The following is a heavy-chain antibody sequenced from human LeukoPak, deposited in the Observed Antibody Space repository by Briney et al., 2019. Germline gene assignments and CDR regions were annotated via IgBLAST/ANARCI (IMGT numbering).Heavy chain of an antibody. J-gene: IGHJ3*02. CDR3: ARGTWDGDRTFDI. CDR2: ISGTSSII. D-gene: IGHD5-24*01. V-gene: IGHV3-48*02. CDR1: GFTFSSYS. Sequence: GGSLRLPCAASGFTFSSYSMNWVRQAPGKRLEWISYISGTSSIIYYTPSVKGRFTISRDNGKYSLYLQMNSLRDDDTAVYFCARGTWDGDRTFDIWGQGAMVTVSS.